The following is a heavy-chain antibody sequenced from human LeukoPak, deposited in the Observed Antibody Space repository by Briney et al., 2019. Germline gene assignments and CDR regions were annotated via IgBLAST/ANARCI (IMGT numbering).Heavy chain of an antibody. CDR1: GDSISRSTYY. CDR3: ATAMADSGYVRNFDY. V-gene: IGHV4-39*07. CDR2: INHSGST. Sequence: PSETLSLTCTVSGDSISRSTYYWAWIRQPPGKGLEWIGEINHSGSTNYNPSLKSRVTISVDTSKNQFSLKLSSVTAADTAVYYCATAMADSGYVRNFDYWGQGTLVTVSS. D-gene: IGHD5-12*01. J-gene: IGHJ4*02.